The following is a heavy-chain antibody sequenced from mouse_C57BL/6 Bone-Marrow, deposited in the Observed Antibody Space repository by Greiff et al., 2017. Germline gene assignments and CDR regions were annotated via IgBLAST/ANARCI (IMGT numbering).Heavy chain of an antibody. CDR1: GYTFTDYY. CDR3: ARWLLPWYFDV. J-gene: IGHJ1*03. CDR2: INPYNGGT. Sequence: VQLQQSGPVLVKPGASVKMSCKASGYTFTDYYMNWVKQSHGKSLEWIGVINPYNGGTSYNQKFKGKATLTVDKSSSTAYMELNSLTSEDSAVYYCARWLLPWYFDVWGTGTTVTVSS. V-gene: IGHV1-19*01. D-gene: IGHD2-3*01.